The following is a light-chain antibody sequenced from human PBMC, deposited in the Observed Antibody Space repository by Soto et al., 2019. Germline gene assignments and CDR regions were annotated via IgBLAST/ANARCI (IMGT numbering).Light chain of an antibody. CDR3: QQYNSHWT. J-gene: IGKJ1*01. V-gene: IGKV1-5*03. CDR2: KAS. Sequence: DLQMTQSPSTLSASVGDRVTITCRASQSISSWLAWYQQKPGKAPKLLIYKASSLESGVPSRFSGRGSGTEFSLTISSLQPDDFATYYYQQYNSHWTFGQGTKVEIK. CDR1: QSISSW.